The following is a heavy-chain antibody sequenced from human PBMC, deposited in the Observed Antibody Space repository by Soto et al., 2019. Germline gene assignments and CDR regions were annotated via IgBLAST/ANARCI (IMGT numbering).Heavy chain of an antibody. CDR1: GFTFSSYA. CDR3: ARDPSHSSSPLDY. Sequence: LRLSCAASGFTFSSYAMSWVRQAPGKGLEWVSAISGSGGSNKYYADSVKGRFTISRDNSKNTLYLQMNSLRAEDTAVYYCARDPSHSSSPLDYWGQGTLVTVSS. CDR2: ISGSGGSNK. D-gene: IGHD6-6*01. V-gene: IGHV3-23*01. J-gene: IGHJ4*02.